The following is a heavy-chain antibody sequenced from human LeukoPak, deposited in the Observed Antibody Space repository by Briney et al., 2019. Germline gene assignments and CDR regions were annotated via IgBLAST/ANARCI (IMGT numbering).Heavy chain of an antibody. CDR1: GFTFSSYG. V-gene: IGHV3-30*18. D-gene: IGHD1-26*01. Sequence: PGGSLRLSCAASGFTFSSYGMHWVRQAPGKGLEWVAVISYDGSNKYYADSVKGRFTISRDNSKNTLYLQMNSLRAEDTAVYYCAKGLQWELPCYWGQGTLVTVSS. CDR3: AKGLQWELPCY. J-gene: IGHJ4*02. CDR2: ISYDGSNK.